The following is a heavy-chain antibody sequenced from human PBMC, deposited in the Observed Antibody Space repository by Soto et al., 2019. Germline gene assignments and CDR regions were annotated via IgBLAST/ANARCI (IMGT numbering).Heavy chain of an antibody. V-gene: IGHV1-58*01. CDR3: AADSKYYYDSSGYYYFDY. J-gene: IGHJ4*02. CDR2: IVVGSGNT. CDR1: GLTFTSSA. Sequence: GASVKVSCKASGLTFTSSAVQWVRQARGQRLEWIGWIVVGSGNTNYAQKFQERVTITRDMSTSTAYMELSSLRSEDTAVYYCAADSKYYYDSSGYYYFDYWGQGTLVTVS. D-gene: IGHD3-22*01.